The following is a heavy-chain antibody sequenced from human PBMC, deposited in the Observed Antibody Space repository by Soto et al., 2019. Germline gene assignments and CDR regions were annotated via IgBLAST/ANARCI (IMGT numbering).Heavy chain of an antibody. J-gene: IGHJ4*02. V-gene: IGHV4-31*03. Sequence: SETLSLTCTVSGGSISSGGYYWSWIRQHPGKGLEWIGYIYYSGSTYYNPSLKSRVTISVDTSKNQFSLKLSSVTAADTAVYYCARVSGSYYYFDSWGQGTLVTVSS. CDR3: ARVSGSYYYFDS. CDR2: IYYSGST. D-gene: IGHD1-26*01. CDR1: GGSISSGGYY.